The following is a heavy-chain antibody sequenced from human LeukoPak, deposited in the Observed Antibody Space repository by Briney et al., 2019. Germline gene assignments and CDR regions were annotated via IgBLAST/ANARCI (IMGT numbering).Heavy chain of an antibody. CDR2: IYTGGST. CDR1: GFIVSSNY. V-gene: IGHV3-53*01. D-gene: IGHD3-16*01. CDR3: ATHSGGY. Sequence: QPGGSLRLSCAASGFIVSSNYMTWVRQAPGKGLEWVSVIYTGGSTYYADSVKGQFTISRDNSRNTLYLQMNSLRAEDTAVYYCATHSGGYWGQGTLVTVSS. J-gene: IGHJ4*02.